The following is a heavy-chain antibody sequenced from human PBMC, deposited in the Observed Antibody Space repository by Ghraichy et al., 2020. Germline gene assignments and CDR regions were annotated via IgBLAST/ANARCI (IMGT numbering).Heavy chain of an antibody. CDR1: GGSISSSSYY. D-gene: IGHD3-16*01. CDR3: KTGSDYVSAYYYYGMDV. CDR2: IYYSGST. Sequence: SETLSLTCTVSGGSISSSSYYWGWIRQPPGKGLEWIGSIYYSGSTYYNPSLKSRVTISVDTSKNQFSLKLSSVTAADTAVYYCKTGSDYVSAYYYYGMDVWGQGTTVTVSS. J-gene: IGHJ6*02. V-gene: IGHV4-39*01.